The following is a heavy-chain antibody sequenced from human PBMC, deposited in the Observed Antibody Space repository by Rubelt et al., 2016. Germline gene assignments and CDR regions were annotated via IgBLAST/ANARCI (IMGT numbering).Heavy chain of an antibody. J-gene: IGHJ4*02. Sequence: EVQLLDSGGGLVQPGGSLRLSCAASGFSFSSYAMSWVRQAPGKGLEWVSGISGSGDKTYYADSVKGRVTIPRDNSKNTVYLQMNSLRAEDTAVYYWAKVTGVIVTATIDYWGQGNLVTVSS. CDR2: ISGSGDKT. CDR3: AKVTGVIVTATIDY. V-gene: IGHV3-23*01. CDR1: GFSFSSYA. D-gene: IGHD5-12*01.